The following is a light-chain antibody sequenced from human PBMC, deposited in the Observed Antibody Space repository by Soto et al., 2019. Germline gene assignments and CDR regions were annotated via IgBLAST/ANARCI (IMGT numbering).Light chain of an antibody. V-gene: IGKV1-39*01. Sequence: DIQMTQSPPSLSASVGDKVKITGRAIRRIGTFLNWYQHKPGTAPKLLIYDASRLQSGVPSRFSGSASGTDFTLTIGSLRPEDVATYYCQQSDSIPTFGGGTKVEI. J-gene: IGKJ4*01. CDR3: QQSDSIPT. CDR2: DAS. CDR1: RRIGTF.